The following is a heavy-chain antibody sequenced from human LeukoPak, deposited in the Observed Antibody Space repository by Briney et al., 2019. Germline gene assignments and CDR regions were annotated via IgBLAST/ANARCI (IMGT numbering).Heavy chain of an antibody. CDR3: AIEQYSGSYYSYYYYYYMDV. J-gene: IGHJ6*03. CDR1: GYSISSGYH. CDR2: IYHSGST. Sequence: PSETLSLTCTVSGYSISSGYHWGWIRQPPGKGLEWIGSIYHSGSTYYNPSLKSRVTISVDTSKNQFSLKLSSVTAADTAVYYCAIEQYSGSYYSYYYYYYMDVWGKGTTVTVSS. V-gene: IGHV4-38-2*02. D-gene: IGHD1-26*01.